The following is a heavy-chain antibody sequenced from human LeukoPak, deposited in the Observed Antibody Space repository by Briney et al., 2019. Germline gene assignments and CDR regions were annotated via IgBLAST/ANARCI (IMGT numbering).Heavy chain of an antibody. D-gene: IGHD3-10*01. Sequence: GGSLRLSCTASGFTFKNNGMTWARQPPRKGLEWVSATVASGSTFIAVPVRGRFTLSRDSSENTVYLMMNNLRVEDTAVYYCFPHGSGSTWGQGTLVTVSS. J-gene: IGHJ5*02. CDR2: TVASGST. CDR3: FPHGSGST. V-gene: IGHV3-23*01. CDR1: GFTFKNNG.